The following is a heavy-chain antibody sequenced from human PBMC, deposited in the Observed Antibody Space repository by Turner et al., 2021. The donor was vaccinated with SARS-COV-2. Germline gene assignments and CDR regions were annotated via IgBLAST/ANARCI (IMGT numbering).Heavy chain of an antibody. J-gene: IGHJ3*02. CDR1: GGSISSSRYY. V-gene: IGHV4-39*01. Sequence: QLHLQASAPGLVKPSETLSLTCTVSGGSISSSRYYRGWIRQPPGKGLEWIGSIYYTGSTSYNPSLKSRVTISVDTSKNRFSLKLSSVTAADTAVYYCARFNYDRSGLPNVGAFDIWGQGTMVTVSS. D-gene: IGHD3-22*01. CDR2: IYYTGST. CDR3: ARFNYDRSGLPNVGAFDI.